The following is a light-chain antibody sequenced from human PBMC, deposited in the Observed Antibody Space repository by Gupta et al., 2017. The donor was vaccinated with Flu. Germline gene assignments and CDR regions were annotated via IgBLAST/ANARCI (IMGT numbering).Light chain of an antibody. V-gene: IGLV1-47*01. J-gene: IGLJ3*02. CDR3: STWDESLFVWV. Sequence: QSVLTQPPAASATPGQTSTMSCSGGSSNIGRHHVSWYQQVPGTAPRLLVYRDNKRHPGGPGRFAGSKSGTSASLAIAGRRSEDEAHYYCSTWDESLFVWVFGGGTKLTVL. CDR1: SSNIGRHH. CDR2: RDN.